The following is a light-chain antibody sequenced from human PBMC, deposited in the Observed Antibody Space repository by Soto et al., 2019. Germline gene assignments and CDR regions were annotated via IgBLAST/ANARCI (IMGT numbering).Light chain of an antibody. CDR3: PSYDNILSSWV. J-gene: IGLJ3*02. CDR1: SSTIGAVFD. CDR2: ANS. Sequence: QSVLTQPPSVSGAPGQRVTISCTGRSSTIGAVFDVHWYQQLPGTAPNLLIYANSNRPSGVPDRFSGSKSGSSSSLAITGLEADDEDDYYRPSYDNILSSWVFGGGTKLTVL. V-gene: IGLV1-40*01.